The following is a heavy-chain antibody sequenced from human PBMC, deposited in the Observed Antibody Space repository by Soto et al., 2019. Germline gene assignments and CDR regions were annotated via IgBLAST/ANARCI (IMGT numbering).Heavy chain of an antibody. V-gene: IGHV1-2*02. CDR1: GYTFIANY. J-gene: IGHJ5*02. Sequence: HVQLVQSGAEVKQPGASVQVSCKASGYTFIANYIHWLRQAPGQGLEWMGWINSYSGDTKYAQNFRGRLTLTRDTSISTRYMDLSSLIFDDTAVYYCARVTGPSWFDPWGQGTLVTVSS. CDR2: INSYSGDT. CDR3: ARVTGPSWFDP.